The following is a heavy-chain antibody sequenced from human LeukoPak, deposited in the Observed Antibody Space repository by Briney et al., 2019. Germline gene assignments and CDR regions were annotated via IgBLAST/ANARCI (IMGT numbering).Heavy chain of an antibody. CDR1: GFTFSSYE. Sequence: PGGSLRLSCAASGFTFSSYEMNWVRQAPGKGLEWVSYISSSGSTMYYADSVKGRFISSRDNTKNSLYLQMNSLRAEDTAIYYCARDLRIVSGSYLDYWGQGTLATVSS. D-gene: IGHD1-26*01. V-gene: IGHV3-48*03. CDR3: ARDLRIVSGSYLDY. CDR2: ISSSGSTM. J-gene: IGHJ4*02.